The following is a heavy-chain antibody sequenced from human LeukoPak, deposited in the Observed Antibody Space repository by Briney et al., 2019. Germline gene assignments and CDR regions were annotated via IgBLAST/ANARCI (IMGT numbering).Heavy chain of an antibody. Sequence: ASETLSLTCTISGGSISSYYWSWIRQPPGKGLEWIGYIYYSGSTNYNPSLKSRVTISVDTSKNQFSLKLSSVTAADTAVYYCARTLDYYYGMDVWGQGTTDTVSS. V-gene: IGHV4-59*08. CDR1: GGSISSYY. CDR3: ARTLDYYYGMDV. J-gene: IGHJ6*02. CDR2: IYYSGST.